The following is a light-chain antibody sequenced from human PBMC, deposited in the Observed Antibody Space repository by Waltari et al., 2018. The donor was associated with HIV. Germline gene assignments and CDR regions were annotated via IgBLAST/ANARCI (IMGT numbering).Light chain of an antibody. CDR1: SSDIGSYNR. V-gene: IGLV2-14*01. CDR3: SSYTTSSTF. Sequence: QSALTQPASVSGSPGQSITISCTGTSSDIGSYNRVSWYQQHPGKAPKLMIYDVSNRPAGVSDRFSGSKSGNTASLTISGLQAEDEAHYYCSSYTTSSTFVGGGTKLTVL. J-gene: IGLJ2*01. CDR2: DVS.